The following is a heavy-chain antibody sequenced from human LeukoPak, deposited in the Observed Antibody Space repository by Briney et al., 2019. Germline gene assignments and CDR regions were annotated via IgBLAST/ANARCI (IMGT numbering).Heavy chain of an antibody. J-gene: IGHJ4*02. CDR2: IWYDGSNK. CDR3: AKAGMEMATDY. Sequence: QPGGSLRLSCAASGFTFSSYGMHWVRQAPGKGLEWVAVIWYDGSNKYYADSVKGRFTISRDNSKNTLYLQMNSLRAEDTAVYYCAKAGMEMATDYWGQGTLVTVSS. V-gene: IGHV3-33*06. CDR1: GFTFSSYG. D-gene: IGHD5-24*01.